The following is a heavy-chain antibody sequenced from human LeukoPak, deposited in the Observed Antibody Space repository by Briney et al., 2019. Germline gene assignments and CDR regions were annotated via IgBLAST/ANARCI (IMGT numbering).Heavy chain of an antibody. CDR3: ARDVAGRDRINY. Sequence: ASETLSLTCTVSGYSISSGFYWGWSRQPPGKGLESIGSFYHSGSTYYNPSHKSRVTISVDTSKRQSSLKRRSVTAADAPVYYCARDVAGRDRINYWGQGTLVTVSS. CDR1: GYSISSGFY. V-gene: IGHV4-38-2*02. D-gene: IGHD6-19*01. J-gene: IGHJ4*02. CDR2: FYHSGST.